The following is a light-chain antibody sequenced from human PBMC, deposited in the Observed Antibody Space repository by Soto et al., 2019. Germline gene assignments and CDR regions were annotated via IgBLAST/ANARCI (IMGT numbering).Light chain of an antibody. CDR2: GAS. CDR3: QQYGGSPGT. Sequence: EFVFTQSPCTLSLSPGERATLSCRTSQSVSSNQLAWYQQKPGQAPRLLIYGASSRTTGIPDRFSGSGSGTNFTLTISRLETEDFAVYYCQQYGGSPGTFGQGTKV. CDR1: QSVSSNQ. J-gene: IGKJ1*01. V-gene: IGKV3-20*01.